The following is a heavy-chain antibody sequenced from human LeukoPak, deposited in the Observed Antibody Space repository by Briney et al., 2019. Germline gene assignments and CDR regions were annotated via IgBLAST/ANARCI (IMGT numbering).Heavy chain of an antibody. J-gene: IGHJ4*02. CDR1: GFTFDDYA. Sequence: GGSLRLSCAASGFTFDDYAMHWVRQAPGKGLEWVSGISWNSGSIGYADSVKGRFTISRDNAKNSLCLQMNSLRAEDMALYYCAKDIADAYDSSGYSSWGQGTLVTVSS. CDR2: ISWNSGSI. D-gene: IGHD3-22*01. V-gene: IGHV3-9*03. CDR3: AKDIADAYDSSGYSS.